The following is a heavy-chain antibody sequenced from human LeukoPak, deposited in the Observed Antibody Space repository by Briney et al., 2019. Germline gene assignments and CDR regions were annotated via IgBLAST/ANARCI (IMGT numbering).Heavy chain of an antibody. V-gene: IGHV5-51*01. D-gene: IGHD3-10*01. CDR3: ARSGPKNNMYYYASGIDY. Sequence: GESLKISCKGSGYSFTSYWIGWVRQMPGKGLEWMGIIYPGDSATRYSPSFQGQVTISADKSISTAYLQWSSLKASDTAMYYCARSGPKNNMYYYASGIDYWGQGTLVTVSS. CDR2: IYPGDSAT. J-gene: IGHJ4*02. CDR1: GYSFTSYW.